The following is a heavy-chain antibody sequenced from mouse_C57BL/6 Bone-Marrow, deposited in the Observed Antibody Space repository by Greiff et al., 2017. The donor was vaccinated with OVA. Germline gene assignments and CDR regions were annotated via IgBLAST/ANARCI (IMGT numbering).Heavy chain of an antibody. Sequence: EVKLQESGGGLVKPGGSLKLSCAASGFTFSSYAMSWVRQTPEKRLEWVATISDGGSYTYYPDNVTGRFTISRDNAKNNLYLQMSHLKSEDTAMYYCARDVDSSGSAWFAYWGQGTLVTVSA. J-gene: IGHJ3*01. V-gene: IGHV5-4*01. D-gene: IGHD3-2*02. CDR2: ISDGGSYT. CDR3: ARDVDSSGSAWFAY. CDR1: GFTFSSYA.